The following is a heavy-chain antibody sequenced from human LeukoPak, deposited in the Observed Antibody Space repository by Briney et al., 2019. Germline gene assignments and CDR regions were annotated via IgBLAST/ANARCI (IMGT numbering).Heavy chain of an antibody. CDR3: AKDGRGQYPPNDLDY. CDR2: ISYDGSNK. Sequence: PGRSLRLSCAASGFTFSSYGMHWVHQAPGKGLEWVAVISYDGSNKYYADSVKGRFTISRDNSKNTLYLQMNSLRAEDTAVYYCAKDGRGQYPPNDLDYWGQGTLVTVSS. CDR1: GFTFSSYG. J-gene: IGHJ4*02. D-gene: IGHD1-1*01. V-gene: IGHV3-30*18.